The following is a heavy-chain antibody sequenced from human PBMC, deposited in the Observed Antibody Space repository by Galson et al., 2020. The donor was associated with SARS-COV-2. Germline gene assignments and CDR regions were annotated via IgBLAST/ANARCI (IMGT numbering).Heavy chain of an antibody. J-gene: IGHJ4*02. V-gene: IGHV4-61*02. CDR1: GASISSSSYY. Sequence: SETLSLTCTVSGASISSSSYYWSWIRQPAGKGHEWIGRFYISGGTNYNPSLKSRVTISVDTSKNQFSLKLSSVTAADTAMYYCTRFTYSEGNFYPEDHWGQGTLVTVSS. D-gene: IGHD2-15*01. CDR2: FYISGGT. CDR3: TRFTYSEGNFYPEDH.